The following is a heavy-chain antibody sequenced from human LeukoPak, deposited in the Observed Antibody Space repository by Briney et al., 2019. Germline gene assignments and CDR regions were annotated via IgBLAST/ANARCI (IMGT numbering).Heavy chain of an antibody. CDR1: GGSISSGNYY. D-gene: IGHD3-22*01. Sequence: SQTLSLTCTVSGGSISSGNYYWNWIRQPAGKGLEWIGRIWADGAPTYRPSLKSRVTISVDTSKNQFSLRLSSVTAADTAVYYCARGRDSRGYQFMGFDSWGQGTLVTVSS. CDR2: IWADGAP. J-gene: IGHJ4*02. V-gene: IGHV4-61*02. CDR3: ARGRDSRGYQFMGFDS.